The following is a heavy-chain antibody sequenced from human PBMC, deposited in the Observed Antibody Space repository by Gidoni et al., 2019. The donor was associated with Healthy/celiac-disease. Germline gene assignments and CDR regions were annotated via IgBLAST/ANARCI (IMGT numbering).Heavy chain of an antibody. CDR2: ITYDGSNK. J-gene: IGHJ4*02. D-gene: IGHD3-22*01. Sequence: QVQLVEAGGGVVQPGSSLRLSCAAPGFTFSSYAMHWVRQVPGKGLEWVAVITYDGSNKYYADSVKGRFTNSRDNSKNTLYLQMNSLRAEDTAVYYCARWRYYDSSGYYDYWGQGTLVTVSS. CDR3: ARWRYYDSSGYYDY. CDR1: GFTFSSYA. V-gene: IGHV3-30-3*01.